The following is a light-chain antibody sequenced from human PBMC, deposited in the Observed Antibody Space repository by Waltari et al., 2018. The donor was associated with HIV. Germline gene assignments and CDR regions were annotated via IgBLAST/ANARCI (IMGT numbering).Light chain of an antibody. CDR3: SSYGDSLRVL. CDR2: EVT. V-gene: IGLV2-8*01. Sequence: QSALTQSPSASGSLGQSVTISSTGSSSDIGAYDYVSWFQQHPHSAPKLLLYEVTSRPSTVSDRFSGSRSGYTAFLTVAGLQPDDEATYFCSSYGDSLRVLFGGGTNVTVL. CDR1: SSDIGAYDY. J-gene: IGLJ2*01.